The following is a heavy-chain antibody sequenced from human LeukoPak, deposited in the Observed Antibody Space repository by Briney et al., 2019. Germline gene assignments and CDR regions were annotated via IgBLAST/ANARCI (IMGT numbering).Heavy chain of an antibody. CDR2: ISGSGGST. D-gene: IGHD3-3*01. J-gene: IGHJ4*02. Sequence: GSLRLSCAASGFTFSSYSMNWVRQAPGKGLEWVSAISGSGGSTYYADSVKGRFTISRDNSKNTLYLQMNSLRAEDMAVYYCAKDLDFWSAPLDGYWGQGTLVTVSS. CDR1: GFTFSSYS. CDR3: AKDLDFWSAPLDGY. V-gene: IGHV3-23*01.